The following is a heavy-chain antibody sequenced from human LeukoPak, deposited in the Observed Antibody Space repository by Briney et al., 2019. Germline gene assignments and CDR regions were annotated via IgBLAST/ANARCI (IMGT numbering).Heavy chain of an antibody. CDR2: ISMSSSYI. CDR3: ARRGDFWSGTSGGGYMDV. Sequence: SGRCLRLACAAAGFSVSSYSMGWVRQAPGKWLEWVSSISMSSSYIYYADSVKGRFTISRDNAKNSLYLQMNSLRAEDTAVYYCARRGDFWSGTSGGGYMDVWGKGTTVTVSS. D-gene: IGHD3-3*01. V-gene: IGHV3-21*01. CDR1: GFSVSSYS. J-gene: IGHJ6*03.